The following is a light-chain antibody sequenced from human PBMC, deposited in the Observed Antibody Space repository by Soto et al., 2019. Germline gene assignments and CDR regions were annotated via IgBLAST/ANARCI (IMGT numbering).Light chain of an antibody. J-gene: IGKJ1*01. CDR1: QSVSSN. Sequence: EMVMTQSPATLSVSPGERATLSCRASQSVSSNLAWYQQKPGQAPRLLIYGASTRATGIPARFSGSGSGTEFTLTISSLQSEDFAVYYCHQYNNWPSFGQGTKVEIK. CDR3: HQYNNWPS. V-gene: IGKV3-15*01. CDR2: GAS.